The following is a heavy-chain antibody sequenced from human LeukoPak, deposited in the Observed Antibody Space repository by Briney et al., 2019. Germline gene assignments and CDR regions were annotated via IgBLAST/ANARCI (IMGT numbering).Heavy chain of an antibody. Sequence: SETLSLTCTVSGGSISTSNYYWSWIRQPPGKGLEWIGEINHSGSTNYNPSLKSRVTISVDTSKNQFSLKLSSVTAADTAVYYCARLVRSSSWYWTYYYYYMDVWGKGTTVTISS. D-gene: IGHD6-13*01. CDR1: GGSISTSNYY. J-gene: IGHJ6*03. CDR2: INHSGST. CDR3: ARLVRSSSWYWTYYYYYMDV. V-gene: IGHV4-39*07.